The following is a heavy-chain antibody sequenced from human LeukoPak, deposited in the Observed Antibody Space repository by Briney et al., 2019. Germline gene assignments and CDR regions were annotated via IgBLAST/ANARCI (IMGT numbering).Heavy chain of an antibody. CDR1: GGAISSYY. J-gene: IGHJ4*02. V-gene: IGHV4-59*01. D-gene: IGHD5-18*01. CDR3: ARNGGYTYAPYYFDY. CDR2: IYYSGST. Sequence: SETLSLTCTVSGGAISSYYWSWIQQSPGKGMEWIGYIYYSGSTNYNPSLKSRVTLSVDTSKYQFSLKLRYVTAADTAVYYCARNGGYTYAPYYFDYWGQGTLVTVSS.